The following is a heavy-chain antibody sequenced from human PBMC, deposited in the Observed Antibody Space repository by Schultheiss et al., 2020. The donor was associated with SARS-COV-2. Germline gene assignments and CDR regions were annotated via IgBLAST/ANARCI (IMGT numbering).Heavy chain of an antibody. V-gene: IGHV3-49*04. J-gene: IGHJ4*02. CDR1: GFTFGDYA. Sequence: GGSLRLSCTASGFTFGDYAMSWVRQAPGKGLEWVGFIRSKAYGGTTEYAASVKGRFTISRDNSKNTLYLQMNSLRAEDTAVYYCARKGRDGYNYFYYWGQGTLVTVS. CDR2: IRSKAYGGTT. D-gene: IGHD5-24*01. CDR3: ARKGRDGYNYFYY.